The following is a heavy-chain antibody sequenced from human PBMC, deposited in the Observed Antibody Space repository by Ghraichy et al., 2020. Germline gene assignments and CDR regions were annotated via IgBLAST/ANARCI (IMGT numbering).Heavy chain of an antibody. CDR2: ISYDGSNK. CDR1: GFTFSSYA. CDR3: ARERSMWLSPLDEYFQH. J-gene: IGHJ1*01. Sequence: GGSLRLSCAASGFTFSSYAMHWVRQAPGKGLEWVAVISYDGSNKYYADSVKGRFTISRDNSKNTLYLQMNSLRAEDTAVYYCARERSMWLSPLDEYFQHWGQGTLVTVSS. V-gene: IGHV3-30-3*01. D-gene: IGHD3-22*01.